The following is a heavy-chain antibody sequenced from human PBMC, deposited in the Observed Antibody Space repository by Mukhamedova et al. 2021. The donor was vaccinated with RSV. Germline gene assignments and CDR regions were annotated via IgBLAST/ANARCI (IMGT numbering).Heavy chain of an antibody. CDR2: IYYSGST. J-gene: IGHJ6*02. Sequence: EWIGYIYYSGSTNYNPSLKSRVTISVDTSKNQFSLKLSSVTAADTAVYYCARNAPYSYGSGHNPGYYCGMDGWGQGTSVTVS. CDR3: ARNAPYSYGSGHNPGYYCGMDG. V-gene: IGHV4-59*01. D-gene: IGHD3-10*01.